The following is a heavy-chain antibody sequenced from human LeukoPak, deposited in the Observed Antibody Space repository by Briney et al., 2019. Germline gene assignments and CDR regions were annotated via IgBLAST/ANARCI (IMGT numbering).Heavy chain of an antibody. Sequence: HAGGSLRLSCAASGFTFSSYAMSWVRQAPGKGVEWVSAISGSGGSTYYADSVKGRFTISRDNSKNTLYLQMNSLRAEDTAVYYCAKGGRGYCSSTSCYHTPGIDYWGQGTLVTVSS. D-gene: IGHD2-2*01. CDR3: AKGGRGYCSSTSCYHTPGIDY. CDR2: ISGSGGST. CDR1: GFTFSSYA. J-gene: IGHJ4*02. V-gene: IGHV3-23*01.